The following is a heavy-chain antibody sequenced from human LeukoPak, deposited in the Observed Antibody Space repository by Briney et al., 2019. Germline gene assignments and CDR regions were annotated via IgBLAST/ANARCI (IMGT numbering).Heavy chain of an antibody. V-gene: IGHV6-1*01. J-gene: IGHJ6*02. D-gene: IGHD3-10*01. Sequence: SQTLSLTCAISGDSVFSNSATWNWIRQSPSRGLEWLGRTYYRSKWYNDYAVSVKSRITINPDTSKNQFSLQLNSVTPEDTAVYYCAREHTTMDRGLYYYYYGMDVWGQGTTVTVSS. CDR1: GDSVFSNSAT. CDR2: TYYRSKWYN. CDR3: AREHTTMDRGLYYYYYGMDV.